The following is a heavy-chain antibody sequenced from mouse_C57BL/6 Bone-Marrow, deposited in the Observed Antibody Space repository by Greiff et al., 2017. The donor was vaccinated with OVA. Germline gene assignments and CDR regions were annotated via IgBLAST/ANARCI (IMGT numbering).Heavy chain of an antibody. CDR1: GFTFSSYA. V-gene: IGHV5-9-1*02. CDR2: ISSGGDYI. Sequence: DVKLVESGAGLVKPGGSLKLSCAASGFTFSSYAMSWVRQTPEKRLEWVAYISSGGDYIYYADTVKGRFTISRDNARNTLYLQMSSLKSEDTAMYYCTRDGVYSNYDFFAYWGQGTLVTVSA. D-gene: IGHD2-5*01. J-gene: IGHJ3*01. CDR3: TRDGVYSNYDFFAY.